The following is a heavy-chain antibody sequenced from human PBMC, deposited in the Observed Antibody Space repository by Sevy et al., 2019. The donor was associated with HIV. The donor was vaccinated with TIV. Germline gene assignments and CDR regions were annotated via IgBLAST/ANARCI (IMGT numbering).Heavy chain of an antibody. J-gene: IGHJ3*02. CDR3: ARRNDFDI. CDR2: VFYTGGT. V-gene: IGHV4-59*08. CDR1: GGSINSDH. Sequence: SETLSLTCTVSGGSINSDHWNWIRQPPGKGLEWIGYVFYTGGTNYNPSLKNRVTISVDRTKNQFSLKLTSVTAADTAVYYCARRNDFDIWRQGTMVTVSS.